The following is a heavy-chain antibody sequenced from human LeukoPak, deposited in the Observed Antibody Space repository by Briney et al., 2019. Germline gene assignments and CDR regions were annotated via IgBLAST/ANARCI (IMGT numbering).Heavy chain of an antibody. J-gene: IGHJ4*02. CDR2: INSDGSWT. Sequence: GRSLRLSCAASGRYWMHWVRQAPGKGLVWVSHINSDGSWTSYADSVKGRFTISRDNSKNTLYLQMNSLRAEDTAVYYCARDTGRDGYNYPVDYWGQGTLVTVSS. CDR3: ARDTGRDGYNYPVDY. CDR1: GRYW. V-gene: IGHV3-74*01. D-gene: IGHD5-24*01.